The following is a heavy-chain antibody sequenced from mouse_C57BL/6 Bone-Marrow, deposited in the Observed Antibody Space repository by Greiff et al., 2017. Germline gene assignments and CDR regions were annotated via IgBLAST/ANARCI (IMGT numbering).Heavy chain of an antibody. CDR1: GYTFTSDG. J-gene: IGHJ1*01. CDR2: IYPGSGNT. V-gene: IGHV1-81*01. CDR3: ASSCYYHYYVDV. D-gene: IGHD2-12*01. Sequence: QVQLQQSGAELARPGASVKLSCKASGYTFTSDGISWVKQRTGQGLEWIGEIYPGSGNTDYNEKFQGKATMTADKSSSTAYMELRSLTSEDSAVYFCASSCYYHYYVDVWGQGTTLTVSS.